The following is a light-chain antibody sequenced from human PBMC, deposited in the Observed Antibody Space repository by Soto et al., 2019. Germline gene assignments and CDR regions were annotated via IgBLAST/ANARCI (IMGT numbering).Light chain of an antibody. CDR2: EVI. Sequence: LTQPASVSGSPGQSITISCIGTSSDVGAYDYVSWYQQHPGKDPKLMIYEVINRPSGVSNRFSGSKSGNTASLTISGLQAEDEADYYCCSYRSSAPLVVFGSGTKVTVL. V-gene: IGLV2-14*01. CDR3: CSYRSSAPLVV. CDR1: SSDVGAYDY. J-gene: IGLJ1*01.